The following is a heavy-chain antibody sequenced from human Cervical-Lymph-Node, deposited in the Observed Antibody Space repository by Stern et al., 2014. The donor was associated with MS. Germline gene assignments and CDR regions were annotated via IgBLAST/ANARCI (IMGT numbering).Heavy chain of an antibody. CDR2: ITGYNGNT. CDR3: ARGVGTAFDI. J-gene: IGHJ3*02. CDR1: GYTFTSYG. Sequence: QVQLGQSGAEVKKPGASVKVSCKASGYTFTSYGISWVRQAPGQGLEWMGWITGYNGNTDYAQKFQGRVTMTTDTSTSTTYLELRSLRSDDTAVFYCARGVGTAFDIWGQGTMVTVSS. D-gene: IGHD1-1*01. V-gene: IGHV1-18*01.